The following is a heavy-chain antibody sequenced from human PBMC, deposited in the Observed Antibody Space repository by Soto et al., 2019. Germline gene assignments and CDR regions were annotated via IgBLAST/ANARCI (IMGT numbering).Heavy chain of an antibody. Sequence: PSETLSLTCTVSGGSINSYYWSWIRQSPGKRLEWIGYISHSGTTNYNPSLKSRLTISLNTAKNQFSLKLRSVTAADTAVYYCARGTRATQYYFYFHGMDVWGQGTTVTSP. CDR1: GGSINSYY. CDR2: ISHSGTT. V-gene: IGHV4-59*01. CDR3: ARGTRATQYYFYFHGMDV. D-gene: IGHD3-10*01. J-gene: IGHJ6*02.